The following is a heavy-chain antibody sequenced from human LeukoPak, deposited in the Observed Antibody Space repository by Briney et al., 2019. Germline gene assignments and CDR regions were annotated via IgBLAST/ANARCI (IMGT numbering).Heavy chain of an antibody. V-gene: IGHV3-7*01. D-gene: IGHD2-2*01. Sequence: PGGSLRLSCAASGFTFSSYWMSWVRQAPGKGLEWVANIKQDGSEKYYVDSVKGRFTISRDNAKNSLYLRMNSLRAEDTAVYYCVSSTSCCDAFDIWGQGTMVTVSS. CDR1: GFTFSSYW. J-gene: IGHJ3*02. CDR2: IKQDGSEK. CDR3: VSSTSCCDAFDI.